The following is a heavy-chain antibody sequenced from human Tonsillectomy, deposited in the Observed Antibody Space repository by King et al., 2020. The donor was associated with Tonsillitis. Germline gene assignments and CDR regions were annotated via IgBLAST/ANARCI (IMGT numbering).Heavy chain of an antibody. D-gene: IGHD6-13*01. V-gene: IGHV3-7*01. Sequence: VQLVESGGGLVQPGGSLRLSCAASGFTFNTYWMSWVRQAPGKGLEWVANIKEDGSEKYYVDSVKGRFTISRDSAENSLYLQMSSLRAEDTAVYYCASEQQLVLYAFNIWGQGTMVTVSS. J-gene: IGHJ3*02. CDR2: IKEDGSEK. CDR3: ASEQQLVLYAFNI. CDR1: GFTFNTYW.